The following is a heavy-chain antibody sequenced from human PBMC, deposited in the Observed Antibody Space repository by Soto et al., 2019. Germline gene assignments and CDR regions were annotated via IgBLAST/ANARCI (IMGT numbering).Heavy chain of an antibody. CDR1: GGSISSGGYY. Sequence: QVQLQESGPGLVKPSQTLSLTCTVSGGSISSGGYYWSWIRQHPGKGLEWIGYIYYTGSTYYNPSLKSRVTISVDPSTNPFSRKLSSVTAADTAVYYCATLYMVRGVRTFDYWGQGTLVTVSS. V-gene: IGHV4-31*03. D-gene: IGHD3-10*01. CDR2: IYYTGST. J-gene: IGHJ4*02. CDR3: ATLYMVRGVRTFDY.